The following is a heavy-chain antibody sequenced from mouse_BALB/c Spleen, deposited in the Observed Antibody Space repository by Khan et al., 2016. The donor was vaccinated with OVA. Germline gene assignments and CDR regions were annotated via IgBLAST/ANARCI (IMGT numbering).Heavy chain of an antibody. D-gene: IGHD1-1*01. CDR2: INTYSGEA. V-gene: IGHV9-3-1*01. J-gene: IGHJ3*01. CDR3: SRRKYCSILAY. CDR1: GYTFTNNG. Sequence: QILLVQSGPELKKPGETVKISCKASGYTFTNNGMDWVKQAPGKGLKWIGWINTYSGEATYPDDFKGRFAFSLENSASTAYLQLNSLTDEDSATFFCSRRKYCSILAYWGQGTLVTVSA.